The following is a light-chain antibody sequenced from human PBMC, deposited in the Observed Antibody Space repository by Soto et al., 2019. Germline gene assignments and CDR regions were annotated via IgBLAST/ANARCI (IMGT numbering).Light chain of an antibody. J-gene: IGKJ2*01. CDR2: AAS. CDR3: QQADSFPYT. CDR1: QHISKW. Sequence: DIQMTQSPSSVSASVGDRVTITCRASQHISKWLAWYQQKPGNAPNLLIFAASNLQSGVPSRFSGSGSGTEFSLTISSLQPEDFATYYCQQADSFPYTVGQGTKLEIK. V-gene: IGKV1-12*01.